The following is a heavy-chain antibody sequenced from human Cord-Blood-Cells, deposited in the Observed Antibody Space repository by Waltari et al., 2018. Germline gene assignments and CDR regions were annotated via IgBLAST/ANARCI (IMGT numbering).Heavy chain of an antibody. CDR2: IWYYGSNK. CDR3: AREDSSWYFDY. CDR1: RFTFSSYG. Sequence: QVQLVESGGGVVQPGRSLRLSCAASRFTFSSYGMHWVRQAPGKGLEWGEVIWYYGSNKYYADSVKGRFTNSRDNYKNTLYLQMNSLRAEDTAVYYCAREDSSWYFDYWGQGTLVTVSS. D-gene: IGHD6-13*01. J-gene: IGHJ4*02. V-gene: IGHV3-33*01.